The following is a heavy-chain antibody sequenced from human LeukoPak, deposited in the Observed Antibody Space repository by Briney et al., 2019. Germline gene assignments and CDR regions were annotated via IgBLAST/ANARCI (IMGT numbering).Heavy chain of an antibody. CDR2: ISYSGTT. D-gene: IGHD6-25*01. CDR3: ARGFEGVAAAGPGYFDY. J-gene: IGHJ4*02. Sequence: PSETLSLTCAVSGYSIGTAYLWGWLRQPPGKGLEWIATISYSGTTYSNPSLKSRVTISLDTSKNHFSLSLSSVTAADTAAYFRARGFEGVAAAGPGYFDYWGQGPLVTVSS. V-gene: IGHV4-38-2*01. CDR1: GYSIGTAYL.